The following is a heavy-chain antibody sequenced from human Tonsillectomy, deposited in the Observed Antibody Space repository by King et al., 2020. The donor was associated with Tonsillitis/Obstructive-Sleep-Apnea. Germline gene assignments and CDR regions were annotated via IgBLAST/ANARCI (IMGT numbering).Heavy chain of an antibody. D-gene: IGHD3-9*01. CDR1: GFSLSTSGVV. CDR3: ARTHYDILTGPTYYFDY. V-gene: IGHV2-5*02. Sequence: QITLKESGPTLVKPTQTLTLTCTFSGFSLSTSGVVVGWIRQPPGKALEWLARINWDDDKSYSPSLKSRHTSTKETSKNQVVLTMTNMDPVDTATYYCARTHYDILTGPTYYFDYWGQGTLVTVSS. J-gene: IGHJ4*02. CDR2: INWDDDK.